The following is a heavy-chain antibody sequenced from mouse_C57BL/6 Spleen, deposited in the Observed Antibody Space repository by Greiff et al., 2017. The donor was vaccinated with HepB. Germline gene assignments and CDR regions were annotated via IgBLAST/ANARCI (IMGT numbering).Heavy chain of an antibody. V-gene: IGHV5-9*01. CDR1: GFTFSSYT. D-gene: IGHD1-1*01. Sequence: DVMLVESGGGLVKPGGSLKLSCAASGFTFSSYTMSWVRQTPEKRLEWVATISGGGGNTYYPDSVKGRFTISRDNAKNTLYLQMSSLRSEDTALYYCARQDTTEGFAYWGQGTLVTVSA. CDR3: ARQDTTEGFAY. J-gene: IGHJ3*01. CDR2: ISGGGGNT.